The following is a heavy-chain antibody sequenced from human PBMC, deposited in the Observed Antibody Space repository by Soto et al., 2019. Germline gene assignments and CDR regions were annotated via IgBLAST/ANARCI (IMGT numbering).Heavy chain of an antibody. D-gene: IGHD3-10*01. CDR3: ARDQEVRGVIVSWYFDL. CDR1: GFTFSSYS. V-gene: IGHV3-48*01. CDR2: ISSSSSTI. Sequence: SLRLSCAASGFTFSSYSMNWVRQAPGKGLEWVSYISSSSSTIYYADSVKGRFTISRDNAKNSLYLQMNSLRAEDTAVYYCARDQEVRGVIVSWYFDLWGRGTLVTVSS. J-gene: IGHJ2*01.